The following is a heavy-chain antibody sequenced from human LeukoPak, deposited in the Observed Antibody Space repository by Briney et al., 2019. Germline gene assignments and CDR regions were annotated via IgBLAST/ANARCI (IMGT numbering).Heavy chain of an antibody. Sequence: GASVKVCCKASGYTFTSYGISWVRQAPGQGLEWMGWISAYNGNTNYAQKLQGRVTMTTDTSTSTAYMELRSLRSDDTAVYYCARANRMITFGGVIAEFDYWGQGTLVTVSS. CDR2: ISAYNGNT. CDR3: ARANRMITFGGVIAEFDY. V-gene: IGHV1-18*04. J-gene: IGHJ4*02. D-gene: IGHD3-16*02. CDR1: GYTFTSYG.